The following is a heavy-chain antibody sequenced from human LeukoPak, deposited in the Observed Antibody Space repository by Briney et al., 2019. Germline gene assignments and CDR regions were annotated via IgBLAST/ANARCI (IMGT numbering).Heavy chain of an antibody. CDR2: THYTGNT. J-gene: IGHJ4*02. CDR1: SDSINYYY. V-gene: IGHV4-59*08. CDR3: AKWSSTLKAFDF. D-gene: IGHD2-8*01. Sequence: SETLSLTCSVPSDSINYYYWNWIRQPPGKELEWIAYTHYTGNTKSNASLKSRVTTSVDTSKSQFSLKLSSVTAADTAVYYCAKWSSTLKAFDFWGQGILAIVSS.